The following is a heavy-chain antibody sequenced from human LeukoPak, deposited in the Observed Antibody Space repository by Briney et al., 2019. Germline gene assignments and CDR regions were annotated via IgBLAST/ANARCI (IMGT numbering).Heavy chain of an antibody. D-gene: IGHD6-13*01. CDR2: MYYSGST. J-gene: IGHJ4*02. CDR1: GGSISSSSYY. Sequence: SETPSLTCTVSGGSISSSSYYWGWIRQPPGKGLEWIGSMYYSGSTYFNPSLKSRVTISVDTSKNQFSLNLSSVTAADTAVYYCARLAGSSGWFHIDYWGQGTLVTVSS. V-gene: IGHV4-39*01. CDR3: ARLAGSSGWFHIDY.